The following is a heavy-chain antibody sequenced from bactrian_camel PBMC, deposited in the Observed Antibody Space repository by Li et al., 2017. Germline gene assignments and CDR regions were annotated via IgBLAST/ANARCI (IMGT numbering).Heavy chain of an antibody. D-gene: IGHD1*01. V-gene: IGHV3S40*01. CDR2: ISNGGATT. CDR1: GLTRGDVA. CDR3: AARGCRGYSCAYCRRFGV. J-gene: IGHJ6*01. Sequence: DVQLVESGGGLVQPGGSLRLSCAASGLTRGDVAMTWVRQAPGKGLEGVSSISNGGATTYYADSVKGRFTISRDSAKNTVYLQMDSLKPNDTAMYYRAARGCRGYSCAYCRRFGVWGQGTQVTVS.